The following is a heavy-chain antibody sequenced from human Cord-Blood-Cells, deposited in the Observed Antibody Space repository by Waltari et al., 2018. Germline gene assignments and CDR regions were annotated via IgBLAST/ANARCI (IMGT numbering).Heavy chain of an antibody. J-gene: IGHJ5*02. CDR3: TREGFVAARPAGWVDP. CDR1: GFTFSSYW. D-gene: IGHD6-6*01. V-gene: IGHV3-74*01. CDR2: HNGYGRSP. Sequence: EVQLVESGGGLVQPGGSLRLSCAASGFTFSSYWMHWVRQAPGKGVVWVSRHNGYGRSPSHADPVKGLFTISRDNAKNTLYLQMNSLRAEDTAVYYWTREGFVAARPAGWVDPWGQGTLVTVSS.